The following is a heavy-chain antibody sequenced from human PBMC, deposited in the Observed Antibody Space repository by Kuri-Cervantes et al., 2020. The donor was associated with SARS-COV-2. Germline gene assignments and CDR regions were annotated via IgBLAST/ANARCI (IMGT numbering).Heavy chain of an antibody. J-gene: IGHJ4*02. Sequence: GESLKISCAASGFTFSSYWMSWVRQAPGKGLEWVANIKQDGSEKYYVDSVKGRFTISRDNAKNSLYLQMNSLRAEDTAVYYCARSRRIGNRYYDFWSASVFDYWGQGALVTVSS. V-gene: IGHV3-7*01. CDR1: GFTFSSYW. CDR3: ARSRRIGNRYYDFWSASVFDY. CDR2: IKQDGSEK. D-gene: IGHD3-3*01.